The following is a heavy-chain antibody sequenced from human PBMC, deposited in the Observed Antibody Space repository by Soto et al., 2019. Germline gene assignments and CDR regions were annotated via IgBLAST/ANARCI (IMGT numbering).Heavy chain of an antibody. CDR3: AGRCDGTNCLAHFDS. CDR1: GGTFNNYV. V-gene: IGHV1-69*06. D-gene: IGHD2-2*01. CDR2: IIPIFGTP. J-gene: IGHJ4*02. Sequence: ASVKVSCKASGGTFNNYVINWVRQAPGQGLEWMAGIIPIFGTPNYAQKFQGRVTITADKSTSTAYMELNSLRSEDTAVYYCAGRCDGTNCLAHFDSWGQGTLVTVSS.